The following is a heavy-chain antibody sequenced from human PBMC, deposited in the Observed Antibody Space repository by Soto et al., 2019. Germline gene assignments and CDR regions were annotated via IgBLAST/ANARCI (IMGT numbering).Heavy chain of an antibody. CDR1: GFPFSGSA. CDR3: TRHGTVTWGSYDYYGMDV. D-gene: IGHD4-17*01. V-gene: IGHV3-73*02. CDR2: IRSKANSYAT. J-gene: IGHJ6*02. Sequence: EVQLVESGGGLVPPGGSLTLSCAASGFPFSGSAMHWVRQASGHGLEWVGRIRSKANSYATAYAASVKGRFTISRDDSKNTAYRQMNSLKTEDTAVYDCTRHGTVTWGSYDYYGMDVWGQGTTGTVSS.